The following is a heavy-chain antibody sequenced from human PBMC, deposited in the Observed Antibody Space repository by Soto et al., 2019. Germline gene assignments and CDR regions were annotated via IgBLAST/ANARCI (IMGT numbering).Heavy chain of an antibody. Sequence: GGSLRLSCAASGFTFSSYAMSWVRQAPGKGLEWVSAISGSGGSTYYADSVKGRFTISRDNSKNTLYLQMNSLRAEDTAVYYCAKDSPRYFDWFPFFDYWGQGTLVTVSS. D-gene: IGHD3-9*01. J-gene: IGHJ4*02. V-gene: IGHV3-23*01. CDR3: AKDSPRYFDWFPFFDY. CDR1: GFTFSSYA. CDR2: ISGSGGST.